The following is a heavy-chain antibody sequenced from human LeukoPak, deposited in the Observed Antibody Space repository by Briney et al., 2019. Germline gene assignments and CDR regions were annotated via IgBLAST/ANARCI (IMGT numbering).Heavy chain of an antibody. CDR3: AREGPYGSGSYYPFDY. CDR1: GGTFSSYA. Sequence: RASVKVSCKASGGTFSSYAISWVRQAPGQGLEWMGRIIPILGIANYAQKFQGRVTITADKSTSTAYMELSSLRSEDTAVYYCAREGPYGSGSYYPFDYWGQGTLVTVSS. D-gene: IGHD3-10*01. CDR2: IIPILGIA. J-gene: IGHJ4*02. V-gene: IGHV1-69*04.